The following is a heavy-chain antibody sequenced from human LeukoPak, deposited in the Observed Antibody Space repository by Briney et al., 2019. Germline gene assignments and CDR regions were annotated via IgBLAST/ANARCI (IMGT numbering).Heavy chain of an antibody. J-gene: IGHJ4*02. CDR2: ISYSGST. Sequence: SETLSLTCTVSGGSISSFYWSWIRQPPGKGLEWIGYISYSGSTNYNPSLKSRVTISVDTSKNRFSLKLSSVTAADTAVYYCARGVGSGYTDYWGQGTLVTVSS. CDR3: ARGVGSGYTDY. V-gene: IGHV4-59*01. CDR1: GGSISSFY. D-gene: IGHD3-22*01.